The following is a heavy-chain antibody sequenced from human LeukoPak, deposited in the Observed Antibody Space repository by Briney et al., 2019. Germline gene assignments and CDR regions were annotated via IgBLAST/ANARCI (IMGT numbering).Heavy chain of an antibody. D-gene: IGHD1-26*01. Sequence: GRSLRLSCAASGFTFSSYAMHWVRQAPGKGLEWVAVISYDGSNKYYADSVKGRFTISRDNSKNTLYLQMNSLRAEDTAVYYCVRDLGGRSSHWGQGTLVTVSS. CDR2: ISYDGSNK. J-gene: IGHJ4*02. CDR1: GFTFSSYA. V-gene: IGHV3-30-3*01. CDR3: VRDLGGRSSH.